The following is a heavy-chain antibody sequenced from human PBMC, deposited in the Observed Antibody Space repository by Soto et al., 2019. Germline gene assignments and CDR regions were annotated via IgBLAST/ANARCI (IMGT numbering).Heavy chain of an antibody. CDR2: IYYSGST. Sequence: SETLSLTCTVSGGSISSYYWSWIRQPPGKGLEWIGYIYYSGSTNYKPSLKSRVTISVDTSKNQFSLKLSSVTAADTAVYYCARRSYSGYENWGQGTLVTVSS. V-gene: IGHV4-59*01. CDR1: GGSISSYY. D-gene: IGHD5-12*01. CDR3: ARRSYSGYEN. J-gene: IGHJ4*02.